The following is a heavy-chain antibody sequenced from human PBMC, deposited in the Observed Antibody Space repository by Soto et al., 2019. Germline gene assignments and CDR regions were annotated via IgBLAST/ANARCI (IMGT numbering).Heavy chain of an antibody. J-gene: IGHJ6*02. CDR2: IIPIFGTA. V-gene: IGHV1-69*13. Sequence: SVKVSCKASGGTFSSYAISWVRQAPGQGLEWMGGIIPIFGTANYAQKFQGRVTITADESTSTAYMELSSLRSEDTAVYYCARGDVSNTPRDYYYGMDVWGQGTTVTVSS. CDR3: ARGDVSNTPRDYYYGMDV. CDR1: GGTFSSYA. D-gene: IGHD4-4*01.